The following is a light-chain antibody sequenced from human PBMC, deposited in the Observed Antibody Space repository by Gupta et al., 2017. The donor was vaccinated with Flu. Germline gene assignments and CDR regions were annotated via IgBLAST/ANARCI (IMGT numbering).Light chain of an antibody. CDR2: AAT. J-gene: IGKJ3*01. CDR1: WVISKY. V-gene: IGKV1-39*01. Sequence: PITGPRNWVISKYFSCDQQEPEKAPKVLFYAATTVQGGCPRRFSGSGSGTEFALTISMLKPDDFVTYYCQQSFSKPFTFGPGTKVEIK. CDR3: QQSFSKPFT.